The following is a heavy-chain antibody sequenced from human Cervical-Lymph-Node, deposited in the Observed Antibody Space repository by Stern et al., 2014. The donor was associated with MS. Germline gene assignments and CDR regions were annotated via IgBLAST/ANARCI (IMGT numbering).Heavy chain of an antibody. CDR2: IFSNDEK. D-gene: IGHD4-17*01. J-gene: IGHJ4*02. V-gene: IGHV2-26*01. CDR3: ARILHDYGDYPSPFDY. CDR1: GFSLSNARMG. Sequence: QVTLRESGPVLVKPTETLTLTCTVSGFSLSNARMGVSWIRQPPGKALEWLAHIFSNDEKSYSTSLKSRLTISKDTSKSQVVLTMTNMDPVDKATYYCARILHDYGDYPSPFDYWGQGTLVTVSS.